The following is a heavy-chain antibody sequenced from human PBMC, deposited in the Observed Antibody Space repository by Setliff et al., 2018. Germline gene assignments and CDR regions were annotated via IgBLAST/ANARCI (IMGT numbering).Heavy chain of an antibody. CDR2: IVPRDAIT. Sequence: SVKVSCRAPGATFANFALNWVRQAPGQGPEWMGGIVPRDAITKYAPKFQGRLTITADKSTNTVYMELSSLRSDDTAVYFCARDQGAFFECFDYWGQGSLVTVSS. CDR3: ARDQGAFFECFDY. CDR1: GATFANFA. J-gene: IGHJ4*02. D-gene: IGHD3-16*01. V-gene: IGHV1-69*10.